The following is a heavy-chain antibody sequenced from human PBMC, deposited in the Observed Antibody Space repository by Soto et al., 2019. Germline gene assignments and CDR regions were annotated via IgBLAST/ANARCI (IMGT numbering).Heavy chain of an antibody. CDR1: GGTFSSYA. V-gene: IGHV1-69*12. D-gene: IGHD6-6*01. CDR2: IIPIFGTA. J-gene: IGHJ6*02. CDR3: ARAFEYSSSLHGSYGMDV. Sequence: QVQLVQSGAEVKKPGSSVKVSCKASGGTFSSYAISWVRQAPGQGLEWMGGIIPIFGTANYAQKFQGRVTMTADESTSTAYMELSSLRSEDTAVYYCARAFEYSSSLHGSYGMDVWGQGTTVTVSS.